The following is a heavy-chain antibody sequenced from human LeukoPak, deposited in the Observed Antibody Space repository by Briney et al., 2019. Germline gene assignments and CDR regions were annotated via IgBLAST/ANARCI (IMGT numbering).Heavy chain of an antibody. V-gene: IGHV3-23*01. Sequence: GGSLRLSCTTSTFTFNSYGMTWVRQAPGKGLEWVSSISGSGGSTQYAASVQGRFTISRDNSKNTLYLQMNSLRAEDTAVYYCAKDPNGDYIGTFDIWGQGTMVTVSS. CDR1: TFTFNSYG. J-gene: IGHJ3*02. CDR3: AKDPNGDYIGTFDI. CDR2: ISGSGGST. D-gene: IGHD4-17*01.